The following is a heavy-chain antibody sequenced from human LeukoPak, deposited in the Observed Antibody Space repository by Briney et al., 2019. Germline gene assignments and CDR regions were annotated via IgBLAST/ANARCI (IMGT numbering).Heavy chain of an antibody. J-gene: IGHJ4*02. Sequence: SETLSLTCTVSGGSISSYYWSWIRHPPGKGGEWSGEINHSGSTNYNPSLKSRVTISVDTSKNQFSLKLSSVTAADTAVYYCARGLAVRRLVYWGQGTLVTVSS. V-gene: IGHV4-34*01. CDR3: ARGLAVRRLVY. D-gene: IGHD2-15*01. CDR2: INHSGST. CDR1: GGSISSYY.